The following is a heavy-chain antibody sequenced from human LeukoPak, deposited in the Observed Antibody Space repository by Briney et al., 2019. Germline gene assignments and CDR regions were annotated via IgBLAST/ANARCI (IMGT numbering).Heavy chain of an antibody. V-gene: IGHV3-30-3*01. J-gene: IGHJ4*02. CDR3: ARRVVEMASKNANLDY. Sequence: GGSLRLSCAASGFTFSSYAMHWVRQAPGKGLEWVAVISYDGSNKYYADSVKGRFTISRDNSKNTLYLQMNSLRAGDTAVYYCARRVVEMASKNANLDYWAREPWSPSPQ. CDR1: GFTFSSYA. CDR2: ISYDGSNK. D-gene: IGHD5-24*01.